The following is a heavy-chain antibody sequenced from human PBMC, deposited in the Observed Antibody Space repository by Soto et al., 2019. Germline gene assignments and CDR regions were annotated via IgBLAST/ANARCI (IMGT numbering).Heavy chain of an antibody. V-gene: IGHV4-59*01. Sequence: QVQLQESGPGLVKPSETLSLTCTVSGGPISSYHWSWMRQTPGKGLEWIGYIHYSGSTNYNPSLRSRVTISVETSRNQFSLSLRSVTAADTAVYYCTGDRNNRVWYKYWGQGTLVTVSS. CDR1: GGPISSYH. D-gene: IGHD6-19*01. J-gene: IGHJ4*02. CDR2: IHYSGST. CDR3: TGDRNNRVWYKY.